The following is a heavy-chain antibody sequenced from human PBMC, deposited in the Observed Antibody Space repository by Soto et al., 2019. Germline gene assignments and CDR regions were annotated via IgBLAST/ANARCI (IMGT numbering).Heavy chain of an antibody. CDR2: ISYDGSNK. CDR1: GFTFSSYA. J-gene: IGHJ6*02. V-gene: IGHV3-30-3*01. CDR3: ARDRATVVDGIDV. D-gene: IGHD4-17*01. Sequence: QVQLVESGGGVVQPGRSLRLSCAASGFTFSSYAMHWVRQAPGKGLEWVAVISYDGSNKYYADSVKGRFTISRDNSKNPLYLQMNSLRAEDTAVYYCARDRATVVDGIDVWGQGTTVTVSS.